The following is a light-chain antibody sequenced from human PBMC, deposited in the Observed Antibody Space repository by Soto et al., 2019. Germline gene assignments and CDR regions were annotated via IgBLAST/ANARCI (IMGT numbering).Light chain of an antibody. J-gene: IGKJ5*01. V-gene: IGKV3-20*01. Sequence: DIVLTQSAGTLSLSPWESATLSCRASQSVSSSYLAWYQQKPGQAPRLLIYGASSRATGIPDRFSGGGSGTDFTLTISRLEPEYFAVYYCQQYGSSRTFGQGTRLEIK. CDR3: QQYGSSRT. CDR2: GAS. CDR1: QSVSSSY.